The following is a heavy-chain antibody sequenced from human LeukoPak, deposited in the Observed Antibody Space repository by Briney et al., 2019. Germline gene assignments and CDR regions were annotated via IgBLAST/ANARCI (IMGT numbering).Heavy chain of an antibody. J-gene: IGHJ4*02. D-gene: IGHD4/OR15-4a*01. V-gene: IGHV3-21*01. CDR1: GFTFSIYT. CDR3: ARDLAWGAY. CDR2: ITSSSSSI. Sequence: GGSLRLSCAASGFTFSIYTMSWVREAPGKGLEWVSSITSSSSSIYSADSVKGRLTISRDNAKNSLYLEMNSLRDEDTAVYYCARDLAWGAYWGQGTLVTVSS.